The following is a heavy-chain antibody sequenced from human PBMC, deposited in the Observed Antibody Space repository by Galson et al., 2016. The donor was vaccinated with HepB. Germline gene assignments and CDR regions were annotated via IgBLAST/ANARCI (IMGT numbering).Heavy chain of an antibody. J-gene: IGHJ4*02. CDR1: GFTFDDFA. D-gene: IGHD6-13*01. CDR3: AKGPIGIAAAGTWYFDY. Sequence: SLRLSCAASGFTFDDFAMHWVRQAPGKGLEWVSLISWDGGSTSYIDSVKGRFTISRDNSKNSLFLQMNSLRPEDTALYYCAKGPIGIAAAGTWYFDYWGQGTLVTVSS. CDR2: ISWDGGST. V-gene: IGHV3-43D*03.